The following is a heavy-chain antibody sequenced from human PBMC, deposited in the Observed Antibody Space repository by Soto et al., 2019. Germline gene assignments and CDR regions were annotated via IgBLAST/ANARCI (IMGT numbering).Heavy chain of an antibody. CDR2: ISDSGGKT. CDR3: AKRLQSSSWYAAFDY. Sequence: EVQLLESGGGLVQPGGSLRLSCAASGFTFSTYGMSWVRQAPGKGLEWVSGISDSGGKTYYADSVKGRFTISSDNSKNTLYLHMNSLRAEDTAVYYCAKRLQSSSWYAAFDYWGQGTPVTVSS. D-gene: IGHD6-13*01. V-gene: IGHV3-23*01. J-gene: IGHJ4*02. CDR1: GFTFSTYG.